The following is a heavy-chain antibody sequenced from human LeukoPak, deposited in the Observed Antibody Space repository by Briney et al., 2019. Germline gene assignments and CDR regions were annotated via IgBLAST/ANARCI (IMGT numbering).Heavy chain of an antibody. CDR2: ISAYNGNT. D-gene: IGHD3-22*01. J-gene: IGHJ4*02. V-gene: IGHV1-18*01. Sequence: ASVKVSCKASGYTFTSYGIRWVRQAPGQGLEWMGWISAYNGNTNYAQKLQGRVTMTTDTSTSTAYMELRSLRSDDTAVYYCARNYYDSSGPYRDYWGQGTLVTVSS. CDR1: GYTFTSYG. CDR3: ARNYYDSSGPYRDY.